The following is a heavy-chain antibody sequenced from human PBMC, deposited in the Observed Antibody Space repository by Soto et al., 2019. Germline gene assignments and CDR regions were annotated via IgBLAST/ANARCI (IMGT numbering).Heavy chain of an antibody. CDR1: GFTFNTYG. V-gene: IGHV3-33*08. CDR3: ARGPHGQLYPNDAFDI. D-gene: IGHD2-2*02. CDR2: IWYDGSNK. J-gene: IGHJ3*02. Sequence: PGGSLRLSCAASGFTFNTYGMYWVRQAPGKGLEWVAAIWYDGSNKYYADSVKGRFTISRDNSKNTLYLQMNSLRAEDTAVYYCARGPHGQLYPNDAFDIWGQGTMVTVSS.